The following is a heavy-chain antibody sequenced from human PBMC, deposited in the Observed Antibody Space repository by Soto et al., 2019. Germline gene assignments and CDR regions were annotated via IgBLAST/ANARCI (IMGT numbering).Heavy chain of an antibody. CDR2: IYYSGST. CDR1: GGSISSYY. Sequence: SETLSLTCTVSGGSISSYYWSWIRQPPGKGLEWIGYIYYSGSTNYNPSLKSRVTISVDTSKNQFSLKLSSVTAADTAVYYCARVSTVAGHDAFDIWGQGTMVTVS. CDR3: ARVSTVAGHDAFDI. V-gene: IGHV4-59*01. J-gene: IGHJ3*02. D-gene: IGHD6-19*01.